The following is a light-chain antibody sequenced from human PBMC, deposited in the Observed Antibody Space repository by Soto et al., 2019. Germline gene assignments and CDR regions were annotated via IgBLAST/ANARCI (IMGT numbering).Light chain of an antibody. Sequence: QSALTQPASVSGSPGQSITVSCTGTSSDIGGYNYVSWYQQHPGKAPKLMVYEVTNRPPGVSDRFSGSKSGNTASLTISGLHADDEGDYYCSSYTSRSTLYVFGTGTKVTVL. V-gene: IGLV2-14*01. CDR1: SSDIGGYNY. CDR3: SSYTSRSTLYV. J-gene: IGLJ1*01. CDR2: EVT.